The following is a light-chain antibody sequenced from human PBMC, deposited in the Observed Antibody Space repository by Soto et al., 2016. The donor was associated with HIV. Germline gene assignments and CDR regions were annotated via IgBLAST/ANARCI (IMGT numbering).Light chain of an antibody. CDR3: QVWNSANDHVV. J-gene: IGLJ3*02. CDR1: NIGSKS. Sequence: SYVLTQPPSVSVAPGKTARITCGGDNIGSKSVNWYQQKPGQAPLMVVYDDTARPSGIPQRFSGSNSGNTATLTINRVEAGDEADYYCQVWNSANDHVVFGGGTELTVL. V-gene: IGLV3-21*03. CDR2: DDT.